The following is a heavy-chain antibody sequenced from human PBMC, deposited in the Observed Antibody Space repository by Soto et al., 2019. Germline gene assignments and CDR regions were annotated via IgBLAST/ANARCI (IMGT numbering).Heavy chain of an antibody. J-gene: IGHJ3*02. CDR2: ISSSGSTI. V-gene: IGHV3-11*01. CDR3: ARVTATIFGVVDAFDI. CDR1: GFTFSDYY. D-gene: IGHD3-3*01. Sequence: GGSLRLSCAASGFTFSDYYMSWIRQAPGKGLEWVSYISSSGSTIYYADSVKGRFTISRDNAKNPLYLQMNSLRAEDTAVYYCARVTATIFGVVDAFDIWGQGTMVTVS.